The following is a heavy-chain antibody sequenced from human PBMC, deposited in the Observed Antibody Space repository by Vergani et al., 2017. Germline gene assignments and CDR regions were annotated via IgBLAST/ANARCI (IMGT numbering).Heavy chain of an antibody. CDR2: IYWNDDK. Sequence: QITLKESGPTLVKPTQTLTLTCTFSGFSLSTSGVGVGWIRQPPGKALEWLALIYWNDDKRYSPSLKSRLTITKDTSKNQVVLTMTNMDPVDTATYYCAHRPGYGDYPPYYYYYGMDVWGQGTTVTVSS. V-gene: IGHV2-5*01. CDR3: AHRPGYGDYPPYYYYYGMDV. CDR1: GFSLSTSGVG. D-gene: IGHD4-17*01. J-gene: IGHJ6*02.